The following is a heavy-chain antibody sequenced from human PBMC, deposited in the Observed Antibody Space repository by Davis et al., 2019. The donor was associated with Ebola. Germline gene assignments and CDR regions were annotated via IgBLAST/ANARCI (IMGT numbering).Heavy chain of an antibody. D-gene: IGHD3-3*01. Sequence: SGPTLVKPTETLTLTCTVSGFSLSNARMGVSWIRQPPGKALEWLAHIFSNDEKSYSTSLKSRLTISKDTSKSQVVLTMTNMDPVDTVTYYCAHKEWYGAFDIWGQGTMVTVSS. CDR1: GFSLSNARMG. J-gene: IGHJ3*02. CDR3: AHKEWYGAFDI. CDR2: IFSNDEK. V-gene: IGHV2-26*01.